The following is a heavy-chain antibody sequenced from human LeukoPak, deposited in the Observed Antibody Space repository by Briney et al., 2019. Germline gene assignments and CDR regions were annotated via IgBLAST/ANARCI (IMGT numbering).Heavy chain of an antibody. CDR3: ARSLGFGSSGWYFDY. V-gene: IGHV3-21*01. J-gene: IGHJ4*02. CDR2: ISSSSSYI. D-gene: IGHD6-19*01. CDR1: GFTFSSYS. Sequence: PGGSLRLSCAASGFTFSSYSMNWVRQAPGKGLEWVSSISSSSSYIYYADSVKGRFTISRDNAKNSLHLQMNSLRAEDTAVYYCARSLGFGSSGWYFDYWGQGTLVTVSS.